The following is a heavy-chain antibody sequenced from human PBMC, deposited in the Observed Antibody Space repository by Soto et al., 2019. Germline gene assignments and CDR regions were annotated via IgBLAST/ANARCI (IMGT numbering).Heavy chain of an antibody. J-gene: IGHJ2*01. D-gene: IGHD3-9*01. CDR2: IIPLFGTA. CDR3: ARNLMDYDIFFFFQAEDGIRDL. V-gene: IGHV1-69*01. Sequence: RQSPGQGLEWMGGIIPLFGTANYAQKFPGSVTITADESTSTAYMERSSLRSEDTAVYYCARNLMDYDIFFFFQAEDGIRDL.